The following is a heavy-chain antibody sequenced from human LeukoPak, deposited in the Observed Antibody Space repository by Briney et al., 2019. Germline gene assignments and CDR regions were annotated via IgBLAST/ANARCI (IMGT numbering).Heavy chain of an antibody. CDR3: ARLMGTVTTYDY. CDR1: GFTFSNHW. Sequence: GGSLRLSCAASGFTFSNHWMSWVRQAPGKGLEGVASITPDGSGYYYMDSVKGRFTISRDNAENSLYLQMNSLGAEDTAVYYCARLMGTVTTYDYWGQGTLVTVSS. CDR2: ITPDGSGY. D-gene: IGHD1-7*01. J-gene: IGHJ4*02. V-gene: IGHV3-7*01.